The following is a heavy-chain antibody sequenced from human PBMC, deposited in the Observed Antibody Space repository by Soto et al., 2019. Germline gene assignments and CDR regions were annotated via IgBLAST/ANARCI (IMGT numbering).Heavy chain of an antibody. CDR2: IIPLFGTT. V-gene: IGHV1-69*13. Sequence: SVKVSCKASGDTFSSYTIAWVRQAPGQGLEWMGEIIPLFGTTNYVEKFQGRLTMTADASTSTAYMELRSLRSEDTAMYYCARESITSGSTDYWGQGTLVTVSS. J-gene: IGHJ4*02. CDR1: GDTFSSYT. CDR3: ARESITSGSTDY. D-gene: IGHD2-2*01.